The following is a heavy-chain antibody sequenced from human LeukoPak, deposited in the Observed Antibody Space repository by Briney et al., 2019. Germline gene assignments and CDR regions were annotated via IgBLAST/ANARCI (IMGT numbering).Heavy chain of an antibody. CDR1: GFTFSSYS. Sequence: GGSLRLSCAASGFTFSSYSMNWVRQAPGKGLEWVSSITRSNYIYYADSVKGRFTISRDNSKNTLYLQMNSLRAEDTAVYYCAKDRGGVDYWGQGTLVTVSS. CDR3: AKDRGGVDY. CDR2: ITRSNYI. V-gene: IGHV3-21*01. D-gene: IGHD3-10*01. J-gene: IGHJ4*02.